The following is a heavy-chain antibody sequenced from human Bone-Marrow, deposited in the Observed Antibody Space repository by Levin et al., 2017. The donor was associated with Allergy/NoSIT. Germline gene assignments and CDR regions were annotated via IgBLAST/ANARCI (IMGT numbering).Heavy chain of an antibody. V-gene: IGHV4-38-2*01. CDR1: GYSISSGYY. J-gene: IGHJ6*02. CDR3: ATRGCSSTSCYTGGPGGMDV. Sequence: SETLSLTCAVSGYSISSGYYWGWIRQPPGKGLEWIGSIYHSGSTYYNPSLKSRVTISVDTSKNQFSLKLSSVTAADTAVYYCATRGCSSTSCYTGGPGGMDVWGQGTTVTVSS. D-gene: IGHD2-2*02. CDR2: IYHSGST.